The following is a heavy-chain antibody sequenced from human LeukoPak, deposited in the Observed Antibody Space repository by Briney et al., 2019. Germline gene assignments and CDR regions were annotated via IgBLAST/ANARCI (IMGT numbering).Heavy chain of an antibody. D-gene: IGHD5-18*01. J-gene: IGHJ4*02. Sequence: SETLSLTCAVSGGSISSNWWSWVRQPPGKGLEWIGEIHHSGSTDYNPPLKSRVTISVDKSKNQFSLKLSSVTAADTAVYYCARGEKDTPQLAYWGQGTLVTVSS. CDR3: ARGEKDTPQLAY. CDR2: IHHSGST. V-gene: IGHV4-4*02. CDR1: GGSISSNW.